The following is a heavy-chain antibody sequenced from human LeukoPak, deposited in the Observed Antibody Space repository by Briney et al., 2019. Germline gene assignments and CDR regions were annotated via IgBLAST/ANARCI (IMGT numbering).Heavy chain of an antibody. Sequence: GRSLRLSCAASGFTFSSYAMHWVRQAPGKGLEWVAVISYDGSNKYYADSVKGRFTISRDNSKNTLYLQMNSLRAEDTAVYYCARVGYCSSTSCYNPEYFQHWGQGTLVTVSS. CDR3: ARVGYCSSTSCYNPEYFQH. V-gene: IGHV3-30-3*01. J-gene: IGHJ1*01. D-gene: IGHD2-2*02. CDR2: ISYDGSNK. CDR1: GFTFSSYA.